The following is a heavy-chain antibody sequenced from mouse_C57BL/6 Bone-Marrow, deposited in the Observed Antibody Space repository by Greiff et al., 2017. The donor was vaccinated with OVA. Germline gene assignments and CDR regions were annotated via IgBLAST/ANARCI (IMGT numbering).Heavy chain of an antibody. CDR2: IYIGNGYT. D-gene: IGHD4-1*01. V-gene: IGHV1-58*01. J-gene: IGHJ4*01. CDR1: GYTFTSYG. Sequence: VQLQQSGAELVRPGSSVKMSCKTSGYTFTSYGINWVKQRPGPGLEWIGYIYIGNGYTAYNEKFKGKATLTSNTSSSTAYMQLSSLTSEDSAIYFCARWDSPYAMDYWGQGTSVTVSS. CDR3: ARWDSPYAMDY.